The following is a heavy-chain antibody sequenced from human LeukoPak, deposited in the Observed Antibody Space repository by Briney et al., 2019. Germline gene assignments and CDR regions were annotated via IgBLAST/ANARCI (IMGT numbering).Heavy chain of an antibody. CDR2: IYSGGNT. V-gene: IGHV3-53*01. CDR3: ARGEYGSGSYHIDY. CDR1: GFTGSSNY. J-gene: IGHJ4*02. Sequence: GGSLRLSCAASGFTGSSNYMSWVRQAPGKGREWVSVIYSGGNTYYADSLKGRFTISRDNAKNPLYLQMTSLRAEDTAVYYCARGEYGSGSYHIDYWGQGNLVTASS. D-gene: IGHD3-10*01.